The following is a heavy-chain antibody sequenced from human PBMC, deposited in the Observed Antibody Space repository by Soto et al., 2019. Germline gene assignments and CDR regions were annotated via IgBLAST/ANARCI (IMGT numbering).Heavy chain of an antibody. CDR3: ATYDSSDYYSGSPIGWFDP. J-gene: IGHJ5*02. Sequence: SETLSLTCTVSGGSISRGGYYWSWIRQHPGKGLEWIGYIYYSGSTYYNPSLKSRVTISVDTSKNQFSLKLSSVTAADTAVYYCATYDSSDYYSGSPIGWFDPWGQGTLVTVSS. CDR1: GGSISRGGYY. CDR2: IYYSGST. V-gene: IGHV4-31*03. D-gene: IGHD3-22*01.